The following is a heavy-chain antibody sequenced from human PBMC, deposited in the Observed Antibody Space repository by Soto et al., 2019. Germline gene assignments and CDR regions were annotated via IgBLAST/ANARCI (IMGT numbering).Heavy chain of an antibody. Sequence: GASVKVSCKASGYTFTSYAMHWVRQAPGQRLEWMGWINAGNGNTKYSQKFQGRVTITRDTSASTAYMELSSLRSEDTAVYYCARERIAVAGRGFDYWGQGTLVTVSS. D-gene: IGHD6-19*01. V-gene: IGHV1-3*01. CDR3: ARERIAVAGRGFDY. CDR2: INAGNGNT. CDR1: GYTFTSYA. J-gene: IGHJ4*02.